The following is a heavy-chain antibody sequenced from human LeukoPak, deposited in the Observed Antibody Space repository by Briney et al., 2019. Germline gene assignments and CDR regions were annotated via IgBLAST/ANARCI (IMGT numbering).Heavy chain of an antibody. Sequence: ASVKVSCKASGYTFTSYGISWVRQAPGQGLKWMGWISAYNGNTNYAQKLQGRVTMTTDTSTSTAYMELRSLRSDDTAVYYCATYDYGDYDGYWGQGTLVTVSS. J-gene: IGHJ4*02. V-gene: IGHV1-18*01. CDR1: GYTFTSYG. CDR3: ATYDYGDYDGY. D-gene: IGHD4-17*01. CDR2: ISAYNGNT.